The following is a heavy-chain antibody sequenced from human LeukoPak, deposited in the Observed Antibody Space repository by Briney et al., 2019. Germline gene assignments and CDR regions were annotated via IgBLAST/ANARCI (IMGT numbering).Heavy chain of an antibody. V-gene: IGHV4-38-2*02. J-gene: IGHJ6*03. Sequence: SETLSLTCTVSGYSINSAFYWGWIRVPPGKGLEWIGSVFHRGTTYYNPSLKSRVTISVDTSKNQFSLKLSSVTAADTAVYYCARELAVTRFMDVWGKGTTVTVSS. CDR3: ARELAVTRFMDV. CDR1: GYSINSAFY. CDR2: VFHRGTT. D-gene: IGHD4-17*01.